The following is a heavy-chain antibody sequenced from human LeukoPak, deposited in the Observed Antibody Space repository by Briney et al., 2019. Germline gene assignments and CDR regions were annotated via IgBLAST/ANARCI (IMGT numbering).Heavy chain of an antibody. J-gene: IGHJ5*02. V-gene: IGHV3-23*01. D-gene: IGHD6-19*01. Sequence: PGGSLRLSCAASGFTFSSYAMSWVRQAPGKGLEWVSAISGSGGSTYYADSVKGRFTISKDNSKNTLFLQMNSLRAEDTAVYYCTKIRSGYGTGWYGGDGPWGQGTLVTVSS. CDR1: GFTFSSYA. CDR3: TKIRSGYGTGWYGGDGP. CDR2: ISGSGGST.